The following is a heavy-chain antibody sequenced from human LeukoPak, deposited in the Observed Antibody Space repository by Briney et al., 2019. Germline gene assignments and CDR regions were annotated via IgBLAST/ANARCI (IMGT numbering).Heavy chain of an antibody. CDR2: ISAYNGNT. Sequence: ASVKVPCKASGYTFTGYYMHWVRQAPGQGLEWMGWISAYNGNTNYAQKLQGRVTMTTDTSTSTAYMELRSLRSDDTAVYYCARFGLGKHIEVAGIPFDIWGQGTMVTVSS. CDR1: GYTFTGYY. V-gene: IGHV1-18*04. J-gene: IGHJ3*02. CDR3: ARFGLGKHIEVAGIPFDI. D-gene: IGHD6-19*01.